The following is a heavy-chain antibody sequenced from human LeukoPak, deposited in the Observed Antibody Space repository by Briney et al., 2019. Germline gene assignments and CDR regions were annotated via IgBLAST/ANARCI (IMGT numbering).Heavy chain of an antibody. Sequence: GGSLRLSCAASGFTFSSYWMTWVRQAPGKGLEWVANMNQDGSEKYHVDSVKDRFTISGDNAKNSLYLQMNSLRAEDTAVYYCARSDSSSWYSLHDYWGQGTLVTVSS. D-gene: IGHD6-13*01. V-gene: IGHV3-7*01. J-gene: IGHJ4*02. CDR3: ARSDSSSWYSLHDY. CDR1: GFTFSSYW. CDR2: MNQDGSEK.